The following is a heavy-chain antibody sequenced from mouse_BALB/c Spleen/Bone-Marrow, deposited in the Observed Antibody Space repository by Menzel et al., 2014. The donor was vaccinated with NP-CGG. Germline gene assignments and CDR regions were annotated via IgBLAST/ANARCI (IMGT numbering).Heavy chain of an antibody. CDR3: TRDLYDGYSYYAMDY. CDR2: ITSGGGYT. J-gene: IGHJ4*01. CDR1: GFTFSSYT. Sequence: EVQLVESGGGLVKPGGSLKLSCAASGFTFSSYTMSWVRQTPEKRLEWVATITSGGGYTYYPDSVKGRFTISGDNAKSTLYLQMSSLKSEDTAMYYCTRDLYDGYSYYAMDYWGQGTSVTVSS. D-gene: IGHD2-3*01. V-gene: IGHV5-6-4*01.